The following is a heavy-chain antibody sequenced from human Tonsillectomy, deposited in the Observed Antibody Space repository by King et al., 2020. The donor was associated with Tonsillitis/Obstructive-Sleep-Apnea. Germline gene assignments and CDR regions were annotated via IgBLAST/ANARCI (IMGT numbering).Heavy chain of an antibody. CDR3: ARMYTGFGVVRSYYYYMDV. Sequence: QLVQSGAEVRKPGASVKVSCKASGYTFTSYAMHWVRQAPGQRLEWMGWINAGNGNTKFSQKFQGRVTITRDTSASTAYMELSSLRSEDTAVYYCARMYTGFGVVRSYYYYMDVWGKGTTVTVSS. D-gene: IGHD3-3*01. CDR2: INAGNGNT. V-gene: IGHV1-3*01. CDR1: GYTFTSYA. J-gene: IGHJ6*03.